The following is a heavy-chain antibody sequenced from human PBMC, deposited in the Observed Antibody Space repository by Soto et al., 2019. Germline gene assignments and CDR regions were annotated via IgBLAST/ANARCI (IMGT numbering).Heavy chain of an antibody. J-gene: IGHJ3*02. V-gene: IGHV3-23*01. D-gene: IGHD3-22*01. CDR3: AKDFRSSPRGYDAFDI. CDR1: GFTFSSYA. CDR2: ISGSGGST. Sequence: EVQLLESGGGLVQPGGSLRLSCAASGFTFSSYAMSWVRQAPGKGLEWVSAISGSGGSTYYADSVKGRFTISRDNSKNTLYLQMNSLRAEDTAVYYCAKDFRSSPRGYDAFDIWGQGTMVTVSS.